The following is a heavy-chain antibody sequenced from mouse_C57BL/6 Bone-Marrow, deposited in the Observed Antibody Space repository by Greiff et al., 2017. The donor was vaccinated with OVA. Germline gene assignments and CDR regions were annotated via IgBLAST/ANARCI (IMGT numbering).Heavy chain of an antibody. J-gene: IGHJ4*01. V-gene: IGHV1-81*01. CDR2: IYPRSGNT. CDR3: ARGDYSNSGAMDY. D-gene: IGHD2-5*01. CDR1: GYTFTSYG. Sequence: QVQLQQSGAELARPGASVKLSCKASGYTFTSYGISWVKQRTGQGLEWIGEIYPRSGNTYYNEKFKGKATLTADKSSSTAYMELRSLTSEDSAVEFCARGDYSNSGAMDYWGQGTSVTVSS.